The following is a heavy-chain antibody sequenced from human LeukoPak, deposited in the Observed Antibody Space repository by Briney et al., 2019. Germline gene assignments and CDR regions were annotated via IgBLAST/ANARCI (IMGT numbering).Heavy chain of an antibody. D-gene: IGHD5/OR15-5a*01. J-gene: IGHJ4*02. V-gene: IGHV3-30*02. Sequence: GGSLRLSCAASGFSFSNYGMHWVRKAPGKGLEWVSFIRYDGSNLYYADSVKGRFTISRDNSKSTLYLQMNSLRAEDTAIYYCAKGAPNLPDYWGQGTLVTVSS. CDR2: IRYDGSNL. CDR3: AKGAPNLPDY. CDR1: GFSFSNYG.